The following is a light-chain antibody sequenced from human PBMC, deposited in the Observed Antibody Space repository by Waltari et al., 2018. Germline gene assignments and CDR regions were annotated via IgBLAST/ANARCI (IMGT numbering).Light chain of an antibody. Sequence: QPVLIQPPSASGTPGQRVTTSCSGSSSNIGSTYVYWYQQVPGTAPKLRMYRDNWRPSGVPDRFSGSKSGTSASLAISGVRSEDEADYHCAAWDDVLSGVVFGGGTKLIVL. CDR2: RDN. CDR3: AAWDDVLSGVV. CDR1: SSNIGSTY. J-gene: IGLJ2*01. V-gene: IGLV1-47*01.